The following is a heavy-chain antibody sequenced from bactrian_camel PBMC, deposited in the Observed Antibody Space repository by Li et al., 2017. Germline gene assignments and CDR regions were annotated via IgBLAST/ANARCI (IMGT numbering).Heavy chain of an antibody. V-gene: IGHV3S53*01. CDR1: SLHGMSYC. CDR2: ISVVGTT. Sequence: HVQLVESGGGSVQAGGSLRLSCAAESLHGMSYCMGWFRQAPGKPREFVARISVVGTTDIADSVKGRFTISRGNADNTLYLQMNSLKPEDTGMYYCAADGGLSDCSSSFQDYEYNFWGRGTQVTVS. D-gene: IGHD2*01. CDR3: AADGGLSDCSSSFQDYEYNF. J-gene: IGHJ4*01.